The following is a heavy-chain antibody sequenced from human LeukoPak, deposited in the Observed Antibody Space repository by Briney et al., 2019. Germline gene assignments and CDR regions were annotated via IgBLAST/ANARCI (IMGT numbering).Heavy chain of an antibody. J-gene: IGHJ4*02. CDR1: GFTFSSYW. CDR2: ISGSGGST. D-gene: IGHD3-9*01. CDR3: AKERDYDILTGYLEY. V-gene: IGHV3-23*01. Sequence: GGSLRLSCAASGFTFSSYWMSWVRQAPGKGLEWVSAISGSGGSTYYADSVKGRFTISRDNSKNTLYLQMNSLRAEDTAVYYCAKERDYDILTGYLEYWGQGTLVTVSS.